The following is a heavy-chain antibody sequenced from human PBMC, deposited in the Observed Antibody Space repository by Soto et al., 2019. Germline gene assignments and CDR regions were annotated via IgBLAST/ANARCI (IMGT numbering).Heavy chain of an antibody. CDR1: GGSISSSNW. J-gene: IGHJ4*02. V-gene: IGHV4-4*02. CDR3: ARGADYYDSSGYPYYFDY. CDR2: IYHSGST. Sequence: SETLSLTCAVSGGSISSSNWWSWVRQPPGKGLEWIGEIYHSGSTNYNPSLKSRVTISVDKSKNQFSLKLSSVTAADTAVYYCARGADYYDSSGYPYYFDYWGQGTLVTVSS. D-gene: IGHD3-22*01.